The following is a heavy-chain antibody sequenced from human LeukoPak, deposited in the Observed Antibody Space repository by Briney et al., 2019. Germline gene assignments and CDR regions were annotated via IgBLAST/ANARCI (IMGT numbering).Heavy chain of an antibody. Sequence: PSETLSLTCTVSGGSISSYYWSWIRQPPGKGLEWTGYIYYSGSTNYNPSLKSRVTISVDASKNQFSLKLSSVTAADTAVYYCAREYSSDDAFDIWGQGTMVTVSS. V-gene: IGHV4-59*01. D-gene: IGHD6-25*01. CDR2: IYYSGST. CDR3: AREYSSDDAFDI. J-gene: IGHJ3*02. CDR1: GGSISSYY.